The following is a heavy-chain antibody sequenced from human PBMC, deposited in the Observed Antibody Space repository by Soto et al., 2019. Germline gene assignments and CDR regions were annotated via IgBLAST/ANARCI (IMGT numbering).Heavy chain of an antibody. V-gene: IGHV3-30*03. D-gene: IGHD3-22*01. CDR1: GFTFSSYG. Sequence: QVQLVESGGGVVQPGRSLRLSCAASGFTFSSYGMHWVRQAPGKGLEWVAVISSDGSNKYYADSVKCRFTISRDNSKNTLYLQMNSLRAEDTAVYYCVGGYYFGDYWGQGTLVTVSS. CDR2: ISSDGSNK. CDR3: VGGYYFGDY. J-gene: IGHJ4*02.